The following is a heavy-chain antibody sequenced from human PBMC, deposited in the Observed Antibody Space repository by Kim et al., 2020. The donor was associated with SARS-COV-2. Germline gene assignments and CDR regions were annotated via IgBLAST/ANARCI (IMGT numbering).Heavy chain of an antibody. CDR1: GFTFSSYA. V-gene: IGHV3-23*01. J-gene: IGHJ6*02. CDR3: AKGIAAAGHDYYYYYYGMDV. Sequence: GGSLRLSCAASGFTFSSYAMSWVRQAPGKGLEWVSAISGSGGSTYYADSVKGRFTISRDNSKNTLYLQMNSLRAEDTAVYYCAKGIAAAGHDYYYYYYGMDVWGQGTTVTVSS. D-gene: IGHD6-13*01. CDR2: ISGSGGST.